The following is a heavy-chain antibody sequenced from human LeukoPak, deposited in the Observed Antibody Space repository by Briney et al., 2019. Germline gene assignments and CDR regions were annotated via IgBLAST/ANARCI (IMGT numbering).Heavy chain of an antibody. CDR3: ARGRADYYGSGSYDAPYYYYGMDV. D-gene: IGHD3-10*01. V-gene: IGHV3-23*01. CDR1: GFTFSSYA. J-gene: IGHJ6*02. Sequence: GGSLRLSCAASGFTFSSYAMSWVRQAPGKGLEWVSGISGSGGGSTYYADSVKGRFTISRDNSKNTLYLQMNSLRAEDTAVYYCARGRADYYGSGSYDAPYYYYGMDVWGQGTTVTVSS. CDR2: ISGSGGGST.